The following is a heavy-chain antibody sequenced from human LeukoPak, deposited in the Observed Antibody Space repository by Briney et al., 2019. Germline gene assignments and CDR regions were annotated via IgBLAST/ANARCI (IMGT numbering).Heavy chain of an antibody. D-gene: IGHD1-1*01. J-gene: IGHJ5*02. CDR1: GASFSDRY. Sequence: SETLSLTCAVYGASFSDRYWTWIRQPPGKGLEWIGEIDQSRSTKCNPSLKGRVTISLDTSKNQFSLYLTSVTAADTAIYYCAASSQLGSYNWFDPWGQGTPVTVSS. V-gene: IGHV4-34*01. CDR3: AASSQLGSYNWFDP. CDR2: IDQSRST.